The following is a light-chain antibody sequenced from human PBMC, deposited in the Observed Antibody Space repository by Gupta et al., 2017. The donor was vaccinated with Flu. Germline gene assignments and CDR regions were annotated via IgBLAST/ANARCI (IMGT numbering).Light chain of an antibody. CDR2: SNK. V-gene: IGLV1-44*01. CDR3: AAWDDSLNGVV. Sequence: SVLPPPPSASGTPGQRVTIACSGSSSKIGSNTVNWYQQLPGTAPKLLIYSNKQRPSGVPDRFSGSKSGTAASLAISGLQAEDEADYYCAAWDDSLNGVVFGGGTKLTVL. J-gene: IGLJ2*01. CDR1: SSKIGSNT.